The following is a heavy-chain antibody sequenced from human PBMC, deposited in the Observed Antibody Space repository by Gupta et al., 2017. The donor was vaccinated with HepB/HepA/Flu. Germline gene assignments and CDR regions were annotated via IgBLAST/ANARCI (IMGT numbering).Heavy chain of an antibody. CDR2: IKQDGSEI. Sequence: EEQVVESGGGLVQPGGSLRLSCAASGFTFTTYWMSWVRQAPGEGLEWVANIKQDGSEIYYVDSVKSRFTISRDNARNSLYLQMNSLRAEDTAVYYCARDAYSSVWTTYYGMDVWGQGTTVTVSS. CDR3: ARDAYSSVWTTYYGMDV. D-gene: IGHD6-19*01. V-gene: IGHV3-7*01. J-gene: IGHJ6*02. CDR1: GFTFTTYW.